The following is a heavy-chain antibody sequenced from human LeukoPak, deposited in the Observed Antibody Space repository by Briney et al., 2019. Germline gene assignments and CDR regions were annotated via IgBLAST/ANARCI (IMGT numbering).Heavy chain of an antibody. CDR3: ARDLRFLEWSPGDY. D-gene: IGHD3-3*01. V-gene: IGHV3-30-3*01. J-gene: IGHJ4*02. CDR1: GFTFSSYA. CDR2: ISYDGSNK. Sequence: GGSLRLSCAASGFTFSSYAMHWVRQAPGKGLEWVAVISYDGSNKYYADSVKGRFTISRDNAKNSLYLQMNSLRAEDTAVYYCARDLRFLEWSPGDYWGQGTLVTVSS.